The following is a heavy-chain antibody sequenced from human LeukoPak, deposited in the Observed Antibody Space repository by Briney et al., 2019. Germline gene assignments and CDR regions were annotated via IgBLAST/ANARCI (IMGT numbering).Heavy chain of an antibody. CDR1: GVSVTNYY. CDR3: ARDLTARGSFDY. D-gene: IGHD3-16*01. J-gene: IGHJ4*02. V-gene: IGHV4-4*07. Sequence: PSETLSLTCIVSGVSVTNYYWSWVRQPAGKRLEWIGRNYPTGDTVYNPSLKSRVTMSVDMSKNHLSLKLTSVTAADAAVYYCARDLTARGSFDYWGQGILVSVSS. CDR2: NYPTGDT.